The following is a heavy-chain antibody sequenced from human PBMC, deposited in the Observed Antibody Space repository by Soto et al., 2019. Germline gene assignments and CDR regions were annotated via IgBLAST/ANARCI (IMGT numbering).Heavy chain of an antibody. D-gene: IGHD6-13*01. V-gene: IGHV4-59*01. CDR2: IYYSGST. Sequence: TLSLTCTVSGGSISSYYWSWIRQPPGKGLEWIGYIYYSGSTSYNPSLKSRVTISVDTSKNQFSLKLSSVTAADTAVYYCARVLAAAGHPSPFDYWGQGTLVTVSS. CDR1: GGSISSYY. CDR3: ARVLAAAGHPSPFDY. J-gene: IGHJ4*02.